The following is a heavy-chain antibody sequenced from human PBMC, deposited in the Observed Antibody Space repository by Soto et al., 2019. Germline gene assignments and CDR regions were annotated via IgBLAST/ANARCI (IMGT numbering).Heavy chain of an antibody. D-gene: IGHD3-10*01. CDR2: IIPIFGTA. CDR3: ARVHTMVRGVIPVYFDY. Sequence: QVQLVQSGAEVKKPGSSVKVSCKASGGTFSSYAISWVRQAPGQGLEWMGGIIPIFGTANYAQKFQGRVTIPADESTSTAYMELGSLRSEDTAVYYCARVHTMVRGVIPVYFDYWGQGTLVTVSS. CDR1: GGTFSSYA. V-gene: IGHV1-69*12. J-gene: IGHJ4*02.